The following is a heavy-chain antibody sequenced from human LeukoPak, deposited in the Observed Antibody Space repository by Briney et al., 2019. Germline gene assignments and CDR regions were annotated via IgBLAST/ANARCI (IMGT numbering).Heavy chain of an antibody. CDR3: ARDDLDCSGGTCYPDDY. CDR2: ISAYNGNT. Sequence: ASVKVSCKASGYRFSSYGITWVRQAPGQGLEWMGWISAYNGNTNYAQKLQGRVTMTTDTSTSTAYMELRSLRSDDTAMYYCARDDLDCSGGTCYPDDYWGQGTLVTVSS. J-gene: IGHJ4*02. D-gene: IGHD2-15*01. CDR1: GYRFSSYG. V-gene: IGHV1-18*01.